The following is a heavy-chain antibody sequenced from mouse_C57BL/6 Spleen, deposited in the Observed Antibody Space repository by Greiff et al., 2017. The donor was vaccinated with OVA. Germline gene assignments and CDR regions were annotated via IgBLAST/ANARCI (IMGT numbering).Heavy chain of an antibody. J-gene: IGHJ3*01. Sequence: QVQLQQPGAELVRPGTSVKLFCKASGYTFTSYWMHWVKQRPGQGLEWIGVIDPSDSYTNYNQKFKGKATLTVDTSSSTAYMQLSSLTSEDSAVYYCASHYGNYAWFAYWGQGTLVTVSA. CDR2: IDPSDSYT. V-gene: IGHV1-59*01. CDR1: GYTFTSYW. D-gene: IGHD2-1*01. CDR3: ASHYGNYAWFAY.